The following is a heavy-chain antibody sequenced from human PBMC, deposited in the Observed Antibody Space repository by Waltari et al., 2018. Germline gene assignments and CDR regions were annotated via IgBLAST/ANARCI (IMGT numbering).Heavy chain of an antibody. CDR1: GYIFTNYA. J-gene: IGHJ4*02. D-gene: IGHD3-16*01. CDR3: ARGIQLWGRGSWYFDN. CDR2: INTKTGNP. V-gene: IGHV7-4-1*02. Sequence: QVQLVQSGSELKKPGASVKVSCKASGYIFTNYAMNWVRQAPGQGLEWMGWINTKTGNPTYAQGVRGRFVFSVDTSVSTASLQISSLKAEDTAVYYCARGIQLWGRGSWYFDNWGQGTLVTVSS.